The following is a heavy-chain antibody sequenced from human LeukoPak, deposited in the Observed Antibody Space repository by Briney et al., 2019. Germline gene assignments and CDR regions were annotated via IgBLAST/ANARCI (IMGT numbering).Heavy chain of an antibody. V-gene: IGHV3-48*04. J-gene: IGHJ4*02. CDR2: ISSSSSTI. CDR1: GFTFSSYS. Sequence: GGSLRLSCAASGFTFSSYSMNWVRQAPGKGLEWVSYISSSSSTIYYADSVKGRFTISRDNAKNSLYLQMNSLRAEDTAVYYCARDFDGSGSYPLFDYWGQGTLVAVSS. D-gene: IGHD3-10*01. CDR3: ARDFDGSGSYPLFDY.